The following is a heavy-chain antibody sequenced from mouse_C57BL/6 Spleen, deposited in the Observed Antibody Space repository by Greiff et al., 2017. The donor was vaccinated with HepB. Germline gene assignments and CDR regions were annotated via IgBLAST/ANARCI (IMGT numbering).Heavy chain of an antibody. D-gene: IGHD2-2*01. CDR2: IRNKANGYTT. V-gene: IGHV7-3*01. J-gene: IGHJ4*01. Sequence: EVMLVESGGGLVQPGGSLSLSCAASGFTFTDYYMSWVRQPPGKALEWLGFIRNKANGYTTEYSASVKGRFTISRDNSQSILYLQMNALRAEDSATYYCASLMVTTREVLFYYAMDYWGQGTSVTVSS. CDR1: GFTFTDYY. CDR3: ASLMVTTREVLFYYAMDY.